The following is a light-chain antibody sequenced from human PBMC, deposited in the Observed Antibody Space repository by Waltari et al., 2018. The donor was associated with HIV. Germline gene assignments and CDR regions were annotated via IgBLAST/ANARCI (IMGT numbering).Light chain of an antibody. CDR1: RNLLYSPKHKSY. V-gene: IGKV4-1*01. Sequence: DVVVTKSPDSLAVSVGERAPLNCKYSRNLLYSPKHKSYLAWYQQKAGQRPKLLIYWASTRESGVPDRFSGSGSGTDFTLTISSLQAEDVAVYYCQQYYSVPYTFGQGTKLEIK. J-gene: IGKJ2*01. CDR2: WAS. CDR3: QQYYSVPYT.